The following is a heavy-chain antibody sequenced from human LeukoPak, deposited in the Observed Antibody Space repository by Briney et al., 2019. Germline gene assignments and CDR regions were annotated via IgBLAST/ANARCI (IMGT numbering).Heavy chain of an antibody. CDR2: ISGCGGTT. D-gene: IGHD6-19*01. CDR3: AKGPVAVAGYYFDH. J-gene: IGHJ4*02. Sequence: GGSLRLSCAASGFTFSSYAMSWVRQAPGKGLEWVSSISGCGGTTYYADSVKGRFTISRDNPNNTLDLQMNSLTAEDTAVYYCAKGPVAVAGYYFDHWGQGTLVTVSS. CDR1: GFTFSSYA. V-gene: IGHV3-23*01.